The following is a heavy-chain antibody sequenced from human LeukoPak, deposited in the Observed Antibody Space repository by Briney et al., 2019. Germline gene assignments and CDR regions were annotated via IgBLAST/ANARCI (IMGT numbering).Heavy chain of an antibody. J-gene: IGHJ5*02. D-gene: IGHD3-10*01. CDR2: TYYIGGT. CDR3: ARHYLPTLWFGELLSSPVWFDP. CDR1: GGSISSSSYY. Sequence: PSETLSLTCTVSGGSISSSSYYWGWIRQPPGKGLGGIGRTYYIGGTYYNPSLKSRVTISVDTSKNQFSLKLSSVTAADTAVYYCARHYLPTLWFGELLSSPVWFDPWGQGTLVTVSS. V-gene: IGHV4-39*01.